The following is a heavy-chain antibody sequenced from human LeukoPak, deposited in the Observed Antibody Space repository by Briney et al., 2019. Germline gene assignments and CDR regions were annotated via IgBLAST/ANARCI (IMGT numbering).Heavy chain of an antibody. V-gene: IGHV4-59*08. CDR2: ICYSGGT. Sequence: PSETLSLTCTVSGGSMSGSCWSWIRQPPGKGLQWIAYICYSGGTDYNPSLKSRVTMSVDTPKNQFSLRLSSVTATDTAVYYCARGYGYNPYWGQGTLVTVSS. D-gene: IGHD5-24*01. J-gene: IGHJ4*02. CDR3: ARGYGYNPY. CDR1: GGSMSGSC.